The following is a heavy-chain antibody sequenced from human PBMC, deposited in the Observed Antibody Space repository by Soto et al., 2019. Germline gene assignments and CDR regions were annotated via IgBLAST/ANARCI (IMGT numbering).Heavy chain of an antibody. CDR1: GYRFTSYW. D-gene: IGHD3-3*01. CDR3: ARQFRVRFAESFDY. Sequence: GESQKISCKGSGYRFTSYWIGWVRQMPGKGLEWMGIIYPGDSDTRYSPSFQGQVTISADKSISTAYLQWSSLKASDTAMYYCARQFRVRFAESFDYWGQGTLVTVSS. J-gene: IGHJ4*02. V-gene: IGHV5-51*01. CDR2: IYPGDSDT.